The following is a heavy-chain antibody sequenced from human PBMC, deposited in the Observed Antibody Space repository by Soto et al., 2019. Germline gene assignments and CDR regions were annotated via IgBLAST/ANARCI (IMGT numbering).Heavy chain of an antibody. V-gene: IGHV2-5*02. Sequence: QITLKESGPTLVKPTQTLTLTCTFSGFSLSTSAEGVGWIRQPPGKALEWLALIYWDNDKLYSPSLKNRLTIXKXTXXNPVVLTMTNMDPVDTATYYCAHRFTAISLGPFDYWGQGNLVTVSS. CDR1: GFSLSTSAEG. CDR2: IYWDNDK. J-gene: IGHJ4*02. D-gene: IGHD3-16*01. CDR3: AHRFTAISLGPFDY.